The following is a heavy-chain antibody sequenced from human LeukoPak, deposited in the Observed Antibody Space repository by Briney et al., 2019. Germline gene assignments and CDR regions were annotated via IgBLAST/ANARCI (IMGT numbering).Heavy chain of an antibody. CDR3: ARRAYSSGYYYFDY. Sequence: NPSETLSLTCAVYGGSFSGYYWSWIRQPPGRGLEWIGYIYYSGSTNYNPSLKSRVTISVDTSKNQFSLKLSSVTAADTAVYYCARRAYSSGYYYFDYWGQGALVTVSS. J-gene: IGHJ4*02. D-gene: IGHD3-22*01. CDR2: IYYSGST. CDR1: GGSFSGYY. V-gene: IGHV4-59*01.